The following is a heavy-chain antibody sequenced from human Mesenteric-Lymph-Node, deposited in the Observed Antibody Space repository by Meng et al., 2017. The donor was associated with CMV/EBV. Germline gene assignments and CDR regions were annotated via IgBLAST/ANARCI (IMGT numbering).Heavy chain of an antibody. V-gene: IGHV4-39*07. Sequence: GSLRLSCTVSGGSISSSTYYWGWIRQPPGKGLEWIGSIYSSGSTYYNPSLKSRVIISVDTSKNQFSLKLSSVTAADTAVYYCAREIYAAAGILDSWGQGTLVTVSS. CDR3: AREIYAAAGILDS. D-gene: IGHD6-13*01. CDR2: IYSSGST. CDR1: GGSISSSTYY. J-gene: IGHJ4*02.